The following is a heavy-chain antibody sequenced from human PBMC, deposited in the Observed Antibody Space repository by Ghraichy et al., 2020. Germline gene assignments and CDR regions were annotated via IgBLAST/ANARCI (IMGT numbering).Heavy chain of an antibody. CDR3: ASEANYCSSTSCYPSPFDY. V-gene: IGHV3-30*03. CDR2: ISYDGSNK. D-gene: IGHD2-2*01. CDR1: GFTFSSYG. Sequence: GGSLRLSCAASGFTFSSYGMHWVRQAPGKGLEWVAVISYDGSNKYYADSVKGRFTISRDNSKNTLYLQMNSLRAEDTAVYYCASEANYCSSTSCYPSPFDYWGQGTLVTVSS. J-gene: IGHJ4*02.